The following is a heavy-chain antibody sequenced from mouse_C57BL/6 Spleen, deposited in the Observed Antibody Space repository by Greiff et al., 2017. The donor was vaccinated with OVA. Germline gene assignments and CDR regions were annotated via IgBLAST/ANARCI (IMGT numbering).Heavy chain of an antibody. Sequence: EVQLQQSGPELVKPGASVKISCKASGYTFTDYYMNWVKQSHGKSLEWIGDINPNNGGTSYNQKFKGKATLTVDKSSSTAYMELRSLTSEDSAVYYCARDDGYLYYFDDWGQGTTLTVSS. D-gene: IGHD2-3*01. J-gene: IGHJ2*01. CDR2: INPNNGGT. CDR3: ARDDGYLYYFDD. V-gene: IGHV1-26*01. CDR1: GYTFTDYY.